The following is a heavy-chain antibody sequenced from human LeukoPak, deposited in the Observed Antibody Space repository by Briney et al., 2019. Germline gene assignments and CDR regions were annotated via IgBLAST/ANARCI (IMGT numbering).Heavy chain of an antibody. CDR3: VKIRSYGDYVD. CDR2: ITGSGGST. CDR1: EFTFSSYV. V-gene: IGHV3-23*01. J-gene: IGHJ4*02. Sequence: GGSLRLSCAASEFTFSSYVMSWVRQAPGKGLEWVSTITGSGGSTYYAASVKGRFTISRDNSKNTLYLQMNSLRVEDTAVYYCVKIRSYGDYVDWGQGTLVTVS. D-gene: IGHD4-17*01.